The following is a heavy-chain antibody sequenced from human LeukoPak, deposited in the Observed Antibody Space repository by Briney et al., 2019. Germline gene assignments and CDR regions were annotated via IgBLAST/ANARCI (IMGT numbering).Heavy chain of an antibody. D-gene: IGHD3-22*01. V-gene: IGHV3-11*01. CDR2: ISSSGSTI. Sequence: GGSLRLSCTASGFTFSDYYMSWIRQAPGKGLEWVSYISSSGSTIYYADSLKGRFTISRDNAKNSLYLQMNSLRAEDTAVYYCARKSYYDSDLDYWGQGTLVTVSS. CDR3: ARKSYYDSDLDY. CDR1: GFTFSDYY. J-gene: IGHJ4*02.